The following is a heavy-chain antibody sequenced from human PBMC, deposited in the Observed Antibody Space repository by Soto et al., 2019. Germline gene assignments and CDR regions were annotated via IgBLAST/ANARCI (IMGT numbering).Heavy chain of an antibody. J-gene: IGHJ6*02. CDR3: VRQGIGNVHGLVDV. CDR1: SDSSITHN. D-gene: IGHD1-1*01. V-gene: IGHV4-59*08. CDR2: IYKTGGT. Sequence: QVQQQESGPGLVKPSETLSLTCTVSSDSSITHNWSWIRQTPGKGLEWIGYIYKTGGTSYNPSLKTRVSISMDTPTNQLSLKLSSVTAADTAVYYCVRQGIGNVHGLVDVWGQGTTVTVSS.